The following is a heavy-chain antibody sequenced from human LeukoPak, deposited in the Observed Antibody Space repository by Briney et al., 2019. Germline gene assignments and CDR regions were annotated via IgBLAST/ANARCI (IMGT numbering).Heavy chain of an antibody. CDR1: GGSISSDSYY. V-gene: IGHV4-61*09. J-gene: IGHJ5*02. CDR3: ARLDSNYPSWFDP. Sequence: PSQTLSLTCTVSGGSISSDSYYWTWIRQPAGRGLEWIGHIYTSGSTNYNPSLKSRVTISVDTSKNQFSLKLSSVTAADTAVYYCARLDSNYPSWFDPWGQGTLVTVSS. CDR2: IYTSGST. D-gene: IGHD4-11*01.